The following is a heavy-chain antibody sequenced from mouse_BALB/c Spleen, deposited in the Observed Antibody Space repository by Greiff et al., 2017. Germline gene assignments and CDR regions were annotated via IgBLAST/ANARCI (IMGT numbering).Heavy chain of an antibody. CDR1: GFDFSRYW. Sequence: EVQLQESGGGLVQPGGSLNLSCAASGFDFSRYWMSWARQAPGKGQEWIGEINPGSSTINYTPSLKDKFIISRDNAKNTLYLQMSKVRSEDTALYYCARLDRSYAMDYWGQGTSVTVSS. CDR2: INPGSSTI. D-gene: IGHD3-3*01. J-gene: IGHJ4*01. CDR3: ARLDRSYAMDY. V-gene: IGHV4-2*02.